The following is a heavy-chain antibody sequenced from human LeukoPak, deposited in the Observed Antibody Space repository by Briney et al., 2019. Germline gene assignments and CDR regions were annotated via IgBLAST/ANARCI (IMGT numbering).Heavy chain of an antibody. D-gene: IGHD3-22*01. V-gene: IGHV1-46*01. CDR1: GYTFTNYY. CDR2: INPSGGTT. J-gene: IGHJ4*02. Sequence: ASVKVSCKSSGYTFTNYYIHWMRQAPGQGLEWMGIINPSGGTTSYAQKFLGRVTMTRDTSTSTVYMDLNSLKSEDTAVYYCARESDYYDSSGYSYWGQGTLVTVSS. CDR3: ARESDYYDSSGYSY.